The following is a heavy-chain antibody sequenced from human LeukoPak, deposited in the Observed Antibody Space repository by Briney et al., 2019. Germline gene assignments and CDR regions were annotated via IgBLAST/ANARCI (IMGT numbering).Heavy chain of an antibody. V-gene: IGHV1-8*01. CDR2: MNPNSGNT. J-gene: IGHJ6*02. D-gene: IGHD4-11*01. CDR3: ARVATVTRSYYYYGMDV. CDR1: GYTFTSYD. Sequence: GASVKVSCKASGYTFTSYDINWVRQATGQGLEWMGWMNPNSGNTGYAQKLQGRVTMTTDTSTSTAYMELRSLRSDDTAVYYCARVATVTRSYYYYGMDVWGQGTTVTVSS.